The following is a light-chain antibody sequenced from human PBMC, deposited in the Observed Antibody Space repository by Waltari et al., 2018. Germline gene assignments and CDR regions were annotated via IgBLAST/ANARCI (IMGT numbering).Light chain of an antibody. V-gene: IGLV3-10*01. J-gene: IGLJ1*01. CDR3: YSSDTTGLRV. Sequence: SYELTQPPSVSVSPGQTARITCSGHELPRKYAYWFQQKSGQAPRLVIYEDTKLPSGIPARFSGSSSGTVATLTITGAQVDDEADYYCYSSDTTGLRVFGGGTTVVVL. CDR1: ELPRKY. CDR2: EDT.